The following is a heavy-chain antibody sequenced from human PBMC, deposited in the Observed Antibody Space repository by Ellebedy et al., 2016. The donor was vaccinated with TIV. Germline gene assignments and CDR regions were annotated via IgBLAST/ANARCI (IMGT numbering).Heavy chain of an antibody. CDR2: ISVFNGNT. CDR3: ARNIRIVATGTGVDY. CDR1: GYTFTNYG. V-gene: IGHV1-18*04. D-gene: IGHD1/OR15-1a*01. Sequence: AASVKVSCKASGYTFTNYGIIWVRQAPGQGLECMGWISVFNGNTKYAQKVQGRVTMTTDTSTSTAYMELRSLRYDDTAVYYCARNIRIVATGTGVDYWGQGTLVTVSS. J-gene: IGHJ4*02.